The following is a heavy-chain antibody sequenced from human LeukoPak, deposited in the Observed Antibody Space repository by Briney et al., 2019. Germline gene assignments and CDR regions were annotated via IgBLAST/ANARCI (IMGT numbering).Heavy chain of an antibody. V-gene: IGHV5-51*01. Sequence: GESLKISCKVSGYTFTNYWIGWVRQTPGKGLEWMGIIFPGDSDTRYSPSFQGQVTISADKSISTAYLQWSSLKASDTAMYYCARGKTRDSSGWTIAFEYWGQGTPVTVSS. CDR1: GYTFTNYW. CDR3: ARGKTRDSSGWTIAFEY. J-gene: IGHJ4*02. CDR2: IFPGDSDT. D-gene: IGHD6-19*01.